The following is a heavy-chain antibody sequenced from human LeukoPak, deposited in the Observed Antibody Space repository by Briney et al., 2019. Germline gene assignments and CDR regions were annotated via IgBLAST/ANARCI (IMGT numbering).Heavy chain of an antibody. V-gene: IGHV4-34*01. CDR1: GGSFGGYY. D-gene: IGHD5-18*01. J-gene: IGHJ4*02. Sequence: SETLSLTCAVYGGSFGGYYWSWIRQPPGKGLEWIGEINHSGSTNYNPSLKSRVTISVDTSKNQFSLKLSSVTAADTAVYYCARGGFGYSYGDGLDYWGQGTLVTVSS. CDR2: INHSGST. CDR3: ARGGFGYSYGDGLDY.